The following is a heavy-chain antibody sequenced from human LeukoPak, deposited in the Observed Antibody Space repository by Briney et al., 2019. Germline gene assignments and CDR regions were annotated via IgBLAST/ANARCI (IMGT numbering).Heavy chain of an antibody. Sequence: ASVTVSCKASGYTFTSYYMHWVRQAPGQGLEWMGIINPSGGSTSYAQKFQGRVTVTTDTSTTTAYMELRSLRSDDTAVYYCARAQTTGFGESIDYWGQGTLVTVSS. CDR1: GYTFTSYY. CDR3: ARAQTTGFGESIDY. V-gene: IGHV1-46*01. D-gene: IGHD3-10*01. J-gene: IGHJ4*02. CDR2: INPSGGST.